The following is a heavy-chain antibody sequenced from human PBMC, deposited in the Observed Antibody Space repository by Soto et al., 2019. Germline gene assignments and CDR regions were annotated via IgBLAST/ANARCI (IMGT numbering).Heavy chain of an antibody. D-gene: IGHD3-22*01. Sequence: GESLKISCAASGFTFSGSAMHWVRQASGKGLEWVGRIRSKANSYATAYAASVKGRFTISRDDSKNTAYLQMNSLKTEDTAVYYCTRQDNDYDSSGYYDYWGQGTLVTVSS. CDR2: IRSKANSYAT. V-gene: IGHV3-73*01. CDR3: TRQDNDYDSSGYYDY. CDR1: GFTFSGSA. J-gene: IGHJ4*02.